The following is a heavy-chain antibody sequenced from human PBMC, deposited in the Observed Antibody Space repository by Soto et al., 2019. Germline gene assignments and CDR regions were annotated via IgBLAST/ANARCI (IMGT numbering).Heavy chain of an antibody. D-gene: IGHD3-10*01. J-gene: IGHJ4*02. CDR1: GYTFTSYE. V-gene: IGHV1-8*01. Sequence: QVQLVQSGAEVKKPGASVKVSCKASGYTFTSYEINWVRQATGQGLEWMGWMNPNSGDTGYAQKFQGRVTMTRNTSLSTAYMELRSLRSEDTAVYYCARGELLWFGELLGWGQGTLVTVSS. CDR3: ARGELLWFGELLG. CDR2: MNPNSGDT.